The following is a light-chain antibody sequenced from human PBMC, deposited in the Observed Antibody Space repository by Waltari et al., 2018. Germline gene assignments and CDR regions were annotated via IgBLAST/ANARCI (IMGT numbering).Light chain of an antibody. CDR3: AAWDDSLNGWV. V-gene: IGLV1-44*01. J-gene: IGLJ3*02. CDR2: SSC. Sequence: QSVLTQPPAVSGTPGQRVSISCSGGSPNIGLNEATRYQQLPGTAPKPLTYSSCHRPAVVPYRFSGFRSCTSASLAISGRQSEDEADYICAAWDDSLNGWVFGGGTKLTVL. CDR1: SPNIGLNE.